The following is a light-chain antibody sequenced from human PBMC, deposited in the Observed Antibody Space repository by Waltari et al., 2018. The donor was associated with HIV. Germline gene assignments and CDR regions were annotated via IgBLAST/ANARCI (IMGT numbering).Light chain of an antibody. CDR2: GAS. CDR1: ESVSSN. J-gene: IGKJ1*01. V-gene: IGKV3-15*01. CDR3: QEYNNWPWT. Sequence: VLTQSPATLSVSPGDRVTLSCRASESVSSNLAWYQQKRGQAPRLVIYGASSRAAGIPGRFSGSGSGTEFTLTISSLQSEDFAVYYCQEYNNWPWTFGQGTTLEIK.